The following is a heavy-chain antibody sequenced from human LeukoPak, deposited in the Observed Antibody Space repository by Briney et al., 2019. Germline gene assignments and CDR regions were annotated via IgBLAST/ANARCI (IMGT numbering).Heavy chain of an antibody. Sequence: SQTLSLTCTVSGGSISSGGYFWSWIRQHPGKGLEWIGYIYYSGSTYYNPSLKSRVSISVDTSKNQFSLKLSSVTAADTAVYYCARGVAYYGGNYFQNWGQGTLATVSS. J-gene: IGHJ1*01. CDR3: ARGVAYYGGNYFQN. D-gene: IGHD4-23*01. CDR2: IYYSGST. V-gene: IGHV4-31*03. CDR1: GGSISSGGYF.